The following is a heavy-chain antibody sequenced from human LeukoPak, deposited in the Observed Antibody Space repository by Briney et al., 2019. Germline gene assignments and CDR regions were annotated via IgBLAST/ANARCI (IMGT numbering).Heavy chain of an antibody. Sequence: GGSLRLSCAASGFTFSSYAMSWVGQAPGKGLEWVSVIIFSGGSTYYADSGKGRFTISRDKSKDTLYLRMDRLRAADTAVYYYAKSGCSSNSCYTGHWGQGTLVTVSS. CDR2: IIFSGGST. D-gene: IGHD2-2*02. CDR3: AKSGCSSNSCYTGH. CDR1: GFTFSSYA. J-gene: IGHJ4*02. V-gene: IGHV3-23*01.